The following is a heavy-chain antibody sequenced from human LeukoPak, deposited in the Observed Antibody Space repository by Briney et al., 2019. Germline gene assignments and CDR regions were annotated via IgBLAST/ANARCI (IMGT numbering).Heavy chain of an antibody. CDR1: GYSISSGYY. D-gene: IGHD3/OR15-3a*01. J-gene: IGHJ4*02. CDR2: IYHSGNT. Sequence: PSETLSLTCSVSGYSISSGYYWGWIRQPPGKGLEWIGSIYHSGNTFYNPSLKSRVTISIDMSENQFSLKLSSVTASDTAVYFCARLSYSFWTGDYWGQGILVTVSS. V-gene: IGHV4-38-2*01. CDR3: ARLSYSFWTGDY.